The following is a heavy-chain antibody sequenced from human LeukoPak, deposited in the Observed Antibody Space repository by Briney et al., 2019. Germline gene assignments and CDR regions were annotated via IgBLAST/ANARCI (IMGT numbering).Heavy chain of an antibody. V-gene: IGHV4-59*01. CDR1: GGPISSYY. D-gene: IGHD3-22*01. J-gene: IGHJ5*02. CDR3: ARGLEYYYDSSGYHLRWVDP. Sequence: LETLSLTCTVSGGPISSYYWSWIRQPPGKGLEWIGYIYYSGSTNYNPSLKSRVTISVDTSKNQFSLKLGSVTAADTAVYYCARGLEYYYDSSGYHLRWVDPWGQGTLVTVSS. CDR2: IYYSGST.